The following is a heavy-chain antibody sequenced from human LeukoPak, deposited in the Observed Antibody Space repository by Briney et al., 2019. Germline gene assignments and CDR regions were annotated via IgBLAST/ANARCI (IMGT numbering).Heavy chain of an antibody. CDR1: GGSISSSNW. D-gene: IGHD3-22*01. CDR3: AREPDYDSSGRTSAGWYFDL. CDR2: IYHSGST. V-gene: IGHV4-4*02. J-gene: IGHJ2*01. Sequence: SETLSLTCAVSGGSISSSNWWSWVRQPPGKGLEWIGEIYHSGSTNYNPSLKSRVTISVDKSKNHFSLKLSFVTAADTAVYYCAREPDYDSSGRTSAGWYFDLWGRGTLVTVSS.